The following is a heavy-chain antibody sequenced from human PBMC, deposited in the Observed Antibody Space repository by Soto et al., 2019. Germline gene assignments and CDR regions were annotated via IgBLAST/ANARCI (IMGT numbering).Heavy chain of an antibody. CDR1: GFTFSTYG. V-gene: IGHV3-30*18. Sequence: GGSLRLSCAASGFTFSTYGMHWVRQAPGKGLEWVAVISYNGRNTYYADSVKGRFTISRDNSKNTLYLQMNSLRAEDTALYYCAKDKIQHSSWFLFDYWGQGALVTVSS. CDR3: AKDKIQHSSWFLFDY. J-gene: IGHJ4*02. CDR2: ISYNGRNT. D-gene: IGHD6-13*01.